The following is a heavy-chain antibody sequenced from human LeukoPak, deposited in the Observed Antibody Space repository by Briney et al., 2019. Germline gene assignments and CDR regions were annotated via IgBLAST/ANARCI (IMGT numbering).Heavy chain of an antibody. J-gene: IGHJ5*02. CDR1: GGSMSSYY. Sequence: SSETLSLTCTVSGGSMSSYYWSFIRQPAGKGLEWIGRIHTSWTTYYNPSLKSRVTMSVDTSRNQFSLRLTSVTAADTAVYYCARGDFYDGGGRNWFDPWGPGTPVTVSS. V-gene: IGHV4-4*07. CDR2: IHTSWTT. CDR3: ARGDFYDGGGRNWFDP. D-gene: IGHD3-16*01.